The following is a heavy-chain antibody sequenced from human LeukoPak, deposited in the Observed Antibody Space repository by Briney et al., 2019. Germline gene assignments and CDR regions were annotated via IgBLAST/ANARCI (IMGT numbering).Heavy chain of an antibody. CDR2: ISDTSGSA. CDR1: GFPFSNYA. Sequence: GGSLRLSCEASGFPFSNYAMTWVRQAPGKGLEWVSTISDTSGSAYYADSVKGHFIISRDNSENTVYLQMNSLRAEDTAVYYCARDRGITGTTFDSSWTFDYWGQGTLATVSS. CDR3: ARDRGITGTTFDSSWTFDY. V-gene: IGHV3-23*01. J-gene: IGHJ4*02. D-gene: IGHD1-20*01.